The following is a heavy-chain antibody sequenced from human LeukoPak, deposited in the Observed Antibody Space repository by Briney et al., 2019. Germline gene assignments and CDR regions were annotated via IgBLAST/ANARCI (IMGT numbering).Heavy chain of an antibody. CDR1: GGSISSSSYY. Sequence: PSETLSLTCTVSGGSISSSSYYWGWIRQPPGEGLEWIGSIYYSGSTYYNPSLKSRVTISVDTSKNQFSLKLSSVTAADTAVYYCARGLVGATDYWGQGTLVTVSS. CDR3: ARGLVGATDY. D-gene: IGHD1-26*01. CDR2: IYYSGST. J-gene: IGHJ4*02. V-gene: IGHV4-39*07.